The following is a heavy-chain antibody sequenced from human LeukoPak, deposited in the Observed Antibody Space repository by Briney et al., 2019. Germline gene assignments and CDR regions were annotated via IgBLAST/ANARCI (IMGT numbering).Heavy chain of an antibody. D-gene: IGHD3-3*01. CDR2: ISSSSSTI. Sequence: PGGSLRLSCAASGFTFSSYSMNWVRQAPGKGLEWVSYISSSSSTIYYADSVKGRFTISRDNAKNSLYLQMNSLRAEDTAVYYCARDRRRFWSGSNDAFDIWGQGTMVTVSS. J-gene: IGHJ3*02. V-gene: IGHV3-48*01. CDR1: GFTFSSYS. CDR3: ARDRRRFWSGSNDAFDI.